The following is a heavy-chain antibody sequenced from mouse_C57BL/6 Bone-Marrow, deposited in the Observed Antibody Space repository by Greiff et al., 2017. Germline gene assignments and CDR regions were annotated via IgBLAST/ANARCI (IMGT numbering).Heavy chain of an antibody. J-gene: IGHJ3*01. CDR3: AIISYDYDGFAY. CDR2: IDPSDSYT. V-gene: IGHV1-69*01. CDR1: GYTFTSYW. Sequence: QVQLQQPGAELVMPGASVKLSCKASGYTFTSYWMPWVKQRPGPGLEWIGEIDPSDSYTNYNQKFKGKSTLTVDKSSSTAYMQLSSLTSEDSAVYYCAIISYDYDGFAYWGQGTLVTVSA. D-gene: IGHD2-4*01.